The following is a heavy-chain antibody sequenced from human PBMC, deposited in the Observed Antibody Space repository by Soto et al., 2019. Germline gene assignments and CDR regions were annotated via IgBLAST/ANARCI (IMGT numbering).Heavy chain of an antibody. V-gene: IGHV3-15*01. D-gene: IGHD2-2*01. CDR2: IKSKTDGGTT. CDR1: GFTFSNAW. J-gene: IGHJ4*02. CDR3: TTLPIVVVPAAAIDY. Sequence: EVQLVESGGGLVKPGGSLRLSCAASGFTFSNAWMSWVRQAQGKGLEWVGRIKSKTDGGTTDYAAPVKGRFTISRDDSKNTLYLQMNSLKTEDTAVYYCTTLPIVVVPAAAIDYCGQGTLVTVSS.